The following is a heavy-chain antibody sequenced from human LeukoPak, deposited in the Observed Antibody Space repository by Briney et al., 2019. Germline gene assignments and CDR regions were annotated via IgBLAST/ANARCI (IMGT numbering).Heavy chain of an antibody. D-gene: IGHD3-10*01. V-gene: IGHV3-21*01. Sequence: GGSLRLSCAASGFTFSSYSMAWVRQAPGKGLEWVSYISSSSSYIYYADSVKGRFTISRDNAKNSLYLQMNSLRAEDTAVYYCAKVGYSGSGVGYYMDVWGKGTTVTISS. CDR1: GFTFSSYS. CDR3: AKVGYSGSGVGYYMDV. J-gene: IGHJ6*03. CDR2: ISSSSSYI.